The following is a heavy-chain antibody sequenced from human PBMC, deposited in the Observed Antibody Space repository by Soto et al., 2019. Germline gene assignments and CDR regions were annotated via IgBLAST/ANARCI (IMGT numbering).Heavy chain of an antibody. CDR1: GGSISSGDYY. Sequence: LSLTCTVSGGSISSGDYYWSWIRQPPGKGLEWIGYIYYSGSTYYNPSLKSRVTISVDTSKNQFSLKLSSVTAADTAVYYCARALYDSGGYYPWYFDYCGQGTFVTV. CDR2: IYYSGST. J-gene: IGHJ4*02. D-gene: IGHD3-22*01. CDR3: ARALYDSGGYYPWYFDY. V-gene: IGHV4-30-4*01.